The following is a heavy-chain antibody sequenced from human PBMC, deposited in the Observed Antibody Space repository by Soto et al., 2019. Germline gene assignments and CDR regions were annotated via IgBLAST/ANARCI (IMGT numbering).Heavy chain of an antibody. CDR3: ANGRTTYGLLTHHY. D-gene: IGHD3-10*01. V-gene: IGHV3-23*01. Sequence: EVHLLESGGGLVQPGGSLRLSCAASGFSFRNYAMSWVRQAPGKGLEWISTLTGSSSNIYYADSVKGRFAISRDNSRNTLYLQMNRLTAEDTAVYYCANGRTTYGLLTHHYWGQGTLVTVSS. CDR2: LTGSSSNI. J-gene: IGHJ4*02. CDR1: GFSFRNYA.